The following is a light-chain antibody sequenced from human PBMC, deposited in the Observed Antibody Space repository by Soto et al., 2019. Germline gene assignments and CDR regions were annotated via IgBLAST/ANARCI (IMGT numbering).Light chain of an antibody. CDR2: AAS. CDR1: QGISSY. CDR3: KKYNSVTRT. Sequence: DIQMTQSSSSLSASVGDRVTITCRAIQGISSYLAWYQQKPGKVPRLLIYAASTLQSGVPSRFSGSGSGTDFTLTISSLQPEDVATNYCKKYNSVTRTFVQGTKVEIK. J-gene: IGKJ1*01. V-gene: IGKV1-27*01.